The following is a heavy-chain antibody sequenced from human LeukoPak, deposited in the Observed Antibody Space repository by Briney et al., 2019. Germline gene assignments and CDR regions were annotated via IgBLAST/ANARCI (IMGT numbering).Heavy chain of an antibody. V-gene: IGHV1-8*02. CDR3: ARAGGYDSSGYSLPFDY. CDR2: MNPNSGNT. CDR1: GYTFTGYY. D-gene: IGHD3-22*01. Sequence: GASVKVSSKASGYTFTGYYMHGVREATGQGLEWMGWMNPNSGNTGYTQTFQGRVTMTRNTSISTAYMELSSLRSEDTAVYYCARAGGYDSSGYSLPFDYCGQGTLVTVSS. J-gene: IGHJ4*02.